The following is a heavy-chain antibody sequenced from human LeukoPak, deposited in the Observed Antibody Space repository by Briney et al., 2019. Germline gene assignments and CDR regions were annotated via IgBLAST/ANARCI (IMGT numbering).Heavy chain of an antibody. CDR1: RFTFSSYG. CDR3: ARVAYQYSTPYDSSAYGDY. J-gene: IGHJ4*02. V-gene: IGHV4-38-2*01. Sequence: GSLRLSCAASRFTFSSYGMHWVRQAPGKGLEWIGSIYHSGSTYYNPSLKSRVTISVDTSKNQFSLKLSSVTAADTAVYYCARVAYQYSTPYDSSAYGDYWGQGTLVTVSS. CDR2: IYHSGST. D-gene: IGHD3-22*01.